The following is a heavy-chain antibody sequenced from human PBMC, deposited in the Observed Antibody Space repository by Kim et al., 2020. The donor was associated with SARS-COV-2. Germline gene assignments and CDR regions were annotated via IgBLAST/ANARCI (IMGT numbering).Heavy chain of an antibody. CDR1: GGSISSGGYY. Sequence: SETLSLTCTVSGGSISSGGYYWSWIRQHPGKGLEWIGYIYYSGSTYYNPSLKSRVTISVDTSKNQFSLKLSSVTAADTAVYYCARDRGRGGWEISSSWYFDFWGRGTLVTVSS. V-gene: IGHV4-31*03. CDR3: ARDRGRGGWEISSSWYFDF. D-gene: IGHD2-15*01. J-gene: IGHJ2*01. CDR2: IYYSGST.